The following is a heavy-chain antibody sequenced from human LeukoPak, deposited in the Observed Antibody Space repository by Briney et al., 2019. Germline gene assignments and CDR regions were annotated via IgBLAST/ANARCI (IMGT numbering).Heavy chain of an antibody. Sequence: KPSETLSFTCTVSGGSISSYYWSWIRQPPGKRLEWIGYIYHSGSTNYNSSLKSRVTISVDTSKNQFSLKLSSVTAADTAVYYCARHAAFAEYQSHLTHFDYWGQGTLVTVSS. J-gene: IGHJ4*02. CDR2: IYHSGST. D-gene: IGHD2-2*01. V-gene: IGHV4-59*08. CDR1: GGSISSYY. CDR3: ARHAAFAEYQSHLTHFDY.